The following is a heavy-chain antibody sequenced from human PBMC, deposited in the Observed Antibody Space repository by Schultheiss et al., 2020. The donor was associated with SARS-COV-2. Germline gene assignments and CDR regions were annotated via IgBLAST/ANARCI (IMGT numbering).Heavy chain of an antibody. CDR3: ARGSGRLDYYGMDV. CDR1: GYTFTSYG. CDR2: ISAYNGNT. V-gene: IGHV1-18*01. Sequence: ASVKVSCKASGYTFTSYGISWVRQAPGQGLEWMGWISAYNGNTNYAQKLQGRVTMTRDTSISTAYMELSRLRSDDTAVYYCARGSGRLDYYGMDVWGQGTTVTVSS. D-gene: IGHD3-9*01. J-gene: IGHJ6*02.